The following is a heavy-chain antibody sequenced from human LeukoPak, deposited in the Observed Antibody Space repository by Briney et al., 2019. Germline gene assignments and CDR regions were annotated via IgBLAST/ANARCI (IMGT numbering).Heavy chain of an antibody. V-gene: IGHV3-23*01. D-gene: IGHD3-10*01. J-gene: IGHJ6*04. Sequence: PGGSLRLSCAASGFTFSSYAMSWVRQAPGKGLEWVSAISGSGGSTYYADSVKGRFTISRDNSKNTLYLQMNSLRAEDTAVYYCAKDGVRIYYGSGSYYRSRGDYYYGMDVWGKGTTVTVSS. CDR2: ISGSGGST. CDR3: AKDGVRIYYGSGSYYRSRGDYYYGMDV. CDR1: GFTFSSYA.